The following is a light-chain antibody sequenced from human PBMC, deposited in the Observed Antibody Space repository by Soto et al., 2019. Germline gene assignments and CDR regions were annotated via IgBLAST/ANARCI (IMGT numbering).Light chain of an antibody. Sequence: DIQMTQSPSSLSASVGDRVTITCRASQGIRDALGWYQQKPGKAPKRLIYAASRLQSGVPSRFRGSGSGTEFTLTISSLQPEDFATYYCLQHNSYPQTFGQGTKVEIK. CDR2: AAS. CDR3: LQHNSYPQT. CDR1: QGIRDA. J-gene: IGKJ1*01. V-gene: IGKV1-17*01.